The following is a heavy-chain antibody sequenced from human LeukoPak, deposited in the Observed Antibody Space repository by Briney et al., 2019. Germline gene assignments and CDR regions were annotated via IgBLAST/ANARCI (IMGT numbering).Heavy chain of an antibody. J-gene: IGHJ1*01. Sequence: SETLSLTCAVYGGSFSGYYWTWIRQPPGKGLEWIGEINHSGSINYNPSLKSRVTISVDTSKNQFSLKVSSVTAADTAVYYCASNRSSSVWGQGTLVTVSS. CDR2: INHSGSI. D-gene: IGHD6-6*01. CDR1: GGSFSGYY. V-gene: IGHV4-34*01. CDR3: ASNRSSSV.